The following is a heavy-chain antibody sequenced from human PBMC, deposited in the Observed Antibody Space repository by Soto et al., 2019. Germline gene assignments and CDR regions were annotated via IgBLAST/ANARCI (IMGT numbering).Heavy chain of an antibody. V-gene: IGHV4-59*01. CDR3: AREGGSGFDY. D-gene: IGHD1-1*01. Sequence: PSETLSLTCTVSGGSISSYYWSWIRQPPGKGLEWIGYIYYSGSTNYNPSLKSRVTISVDTSKNQFSLKLSSVTAADTAVYYCAREGGSGFDYWGQGTLVTVSS. CDR2: IYYSGST. CDR1: GGSISSYY. J-gene: IGHJ4*02.